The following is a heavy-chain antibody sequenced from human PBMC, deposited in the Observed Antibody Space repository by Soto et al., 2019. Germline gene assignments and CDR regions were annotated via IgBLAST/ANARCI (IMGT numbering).Heavy chain of an antibody. J-gene: IGHJ4*02. CDR3: ARDERWPHPLSAFDY. Sequence: QVQLVESGGGVVQPGRSLRLSCAASGFTFSSYAMHWVRQAPGKGLEWVAVISYDGSNKYYADSVKGRFSISRDNSKNTLYLQMNSLRAEDTAVYYCARDERWPHPLSAFDYWGQGTLVTVSS. D-gene: IGHD4-17*01. CDR1: GFTFSSYA. V-gene: IGHV3-30-3*01. CDR2: ISYDGSNK.